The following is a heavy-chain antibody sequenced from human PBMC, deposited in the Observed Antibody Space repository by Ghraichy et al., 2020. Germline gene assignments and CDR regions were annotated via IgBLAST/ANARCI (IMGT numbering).Heavy chain of an antibody. CDR2: ISGNGDIT. Sequence: GESLRLSCAASGFIFSSYPMSWVRQAPGKGLEWVSTISGNGDITDYAHSVAGRFTISRDNSRNTLFLQMNSLRAEDTAFYYCAKQSWFEAFDAWGQGTMVTVSS. J-gene: IGHJ3*01. CDR1: GFIFSSYP. V-gene: IGHV3-23*01. CDR3: AKQSWFEAFDA. D-gene: IGHD3-10*01.